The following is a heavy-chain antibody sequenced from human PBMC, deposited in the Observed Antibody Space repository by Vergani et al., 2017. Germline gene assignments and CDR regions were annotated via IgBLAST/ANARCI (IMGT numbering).Heavy chain of an antibody. V-gene: IGHV3-9*01. D-gene: IGHD6-13*01. CDR3: AKDGYSSSWYPVSYHYYYYMDV. J-gene: IGHJ6*03. CDR2: ISWNSGSI. Sequence: EVQLVESGGGLVQPGRSLRLSCAASGFTFDDYAMHWVRQAPGKGLEWVSGISWNSGSICYADSVKGRFTISRDNAKNSLYLQMNSLRVEDTAVYYCAKDGYSSSWYPVSYHYYYYMDVWGKGATVTVSS. CDR1: GFTFDDYA.